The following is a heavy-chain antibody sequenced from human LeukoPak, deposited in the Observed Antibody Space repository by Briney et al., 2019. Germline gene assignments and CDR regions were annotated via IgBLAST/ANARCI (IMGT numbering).Heavy chain of an antibody. CDR1: GVTFSNYW. CDR3: ARAYSWYRVDY. Sequence: GGSLRLSCAASGVTFSNYWMHWVRQAPGKGLVWVSRINSDGSTTTYADSVKGRFTISRDNAKNRLYLQMNSLRAEDTAVYYYARAYSWYRVDYWGQGTLVTVSS. D-gene: IGHD6-13*01. V-gene: IGHV3-74*01. J-gene: IGHJ4*02. CDR2: INSDGSTT.